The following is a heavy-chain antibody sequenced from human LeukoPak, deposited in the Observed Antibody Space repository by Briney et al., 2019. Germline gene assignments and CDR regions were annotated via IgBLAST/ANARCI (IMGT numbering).Heavy chain of an antibody. D-gene: IGHD3-22*01. CDR3: ARVMGDYYDSSGYYRRSDVFDI. V-gene: IGHV4-34*01. Sequence: SETLSLTCAVYGGSFREYYWNWIRQSPGKGLEWIGEINHTGTTNYNPSLKSPVTMSVDTSKNQFSLKLSSVTAADTAVYYCARVMGDYYDSSGYYRRSDVFDIWGQGTMLIVSS. CDR2: INHTGTT. J-gene: IGHJ3*02. CDR1: GGSFREYY.